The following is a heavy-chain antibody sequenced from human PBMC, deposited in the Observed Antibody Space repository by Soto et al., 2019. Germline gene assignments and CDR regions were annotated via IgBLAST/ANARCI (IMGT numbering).Heavy chain of an antibody. CDR1: GVTFNSYA. V-gene: IGHV3-23*01. D-gene: IGHD3-22*01. CDR2: VSGSGSKT. J-gene: IGHJ4*02. Sequence: QSGGGFVQPGGSHRLSCVASGVTFNSYAMTWVRQSPEKGLEWVSTVSGSGSKTYYSQSVQGRFTISRDNSKNTVFLQMRSLRAEDSAIYFCAKGRYFDVDGGCANFWGQGTLVTVSS. CDR3: AKGRYFDVDGGCANF.